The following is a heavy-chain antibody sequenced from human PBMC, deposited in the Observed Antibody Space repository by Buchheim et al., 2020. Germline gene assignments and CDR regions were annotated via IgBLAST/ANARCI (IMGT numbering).Heavy chain of an antibody. CDR1: GFIFTSYE. D-gene: IGHD5-12*01. V-gene: IGHV3-48*03. Sequence: EAQLVESGGGLVQPGGSLRLSCAASGFIFTSYEMNWVRQAPGEGLEWVAYISSSGTTMYYSDSVKGRFTISRDNVKTSVYLQMNSLRPDDTAVYYCARDLRGFDGLDPWGQGTL. CDR3: ARDLRGFDGLDP. J-gene: IGHJ5*02. CDR2: ISSSGTTM.